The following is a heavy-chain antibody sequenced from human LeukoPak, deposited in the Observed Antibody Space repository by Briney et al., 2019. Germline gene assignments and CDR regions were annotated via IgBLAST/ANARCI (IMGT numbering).Heavy chain of an antibody. D-gene: IGHD2-2*01. V-gene: IGHV4-59*11. CDR2: IYYSGST. J-gene: IGHJ3*02. CDR3: ARAGYCSSTSCYLYAFDI. Sequence: SETLSLTCTVSGGSISSRYWSWIRQPPGKGLEWIGYIYYSGSTNYNPSLKSRVTISVDTSKNQFSLKLSSVTAADTAGYYCARAGYCSSTSCYLYAFDIWGQGTMVTVSS. CDR1: GGSISSRY.